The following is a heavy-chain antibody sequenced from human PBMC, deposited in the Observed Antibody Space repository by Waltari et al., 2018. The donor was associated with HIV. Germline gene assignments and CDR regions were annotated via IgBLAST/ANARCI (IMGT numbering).Heavy chain of an antibody. J-gene: IGHJ4*02. CDR1: GGSSRPYY. Sequence: QVQLQESGPGLVKASETLSLTCTVSGGSSRPYYWCWIRQPTGKGLVLIGYMYYSGSTNYNPALKSRVTISVDTSKNQFSLKLSSVTAADTAVYYCARWLERRGHDYWGQGTLVTVSS. V-gene: IGHV4-59*01. CDR3: ARWLERRGHDY. CDR2: MYYSGST. D-gene: IGHD1-1*01.